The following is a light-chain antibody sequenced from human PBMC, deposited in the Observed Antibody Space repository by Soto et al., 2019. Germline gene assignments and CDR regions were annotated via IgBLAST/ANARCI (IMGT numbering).Light chain of an antibody. CDR2: GNH. V-gene: IGLV1-40*01. CDR1: TANIGAHYD. J-gene: IGLJ1*01. CDR3: HSYDYLLRAPV. Sequence: QSVLTQPPSVSGAPGQRVTISCAGTTANIGAHYDVHWYQQLPGTVPKLLIYGNHNRASGVPDRFSGSKSGTSGSLAITGLQAEDEAEYYCHSYDYLLRAPVFGTGTKLTVL.